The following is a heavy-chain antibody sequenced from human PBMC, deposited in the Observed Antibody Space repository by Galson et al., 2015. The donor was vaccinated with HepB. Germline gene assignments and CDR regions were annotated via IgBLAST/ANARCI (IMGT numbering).Heavy chain of an antibody. J-gene: IGHJ6*02. Sequence: SLRLSCAASGFSFMSHSMNWVRHSPGKGLEWLAYISPGGTKYYADSARGRFTISRDNVKKSMYLHMSSLRVEDTAVYYCARNPASYDYYNMDVWGPGTTVTVSS. D-gene: IGHD3-3*01. CDR2: ISPGGTK. V-gene: IGHV3-48*01. CDR1: GFSFMSHS. CDR3: ARNPASYDYYNMDV.